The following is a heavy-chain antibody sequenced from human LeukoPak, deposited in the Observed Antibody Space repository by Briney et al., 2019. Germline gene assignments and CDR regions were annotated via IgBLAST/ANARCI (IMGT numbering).Heavy chain of an antibody. CDR1: GFTFSSYA. Sequence: GGSLRLSCAASGFTFSSYALSWVRQAPGKGLEWVSAISGSGGSTYYADSVKGRFTISRDNSKNTLYLQMNSLRAEDTAVYYCAKEEYYDYVWGSYRQGFDYWGQGTLVTVSS. CDR3: AKEEYYDYVWGSYRQGFDY. J-gene: IGHJ4*02. V-gene: IGHV3-23*01. CDR2: ISGSGGST. D-gene: IGHD3-16*02.